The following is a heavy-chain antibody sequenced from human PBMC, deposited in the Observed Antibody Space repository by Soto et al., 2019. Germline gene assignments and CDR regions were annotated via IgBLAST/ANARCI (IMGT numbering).Heavy chain of an antibody. D-gene: IGHD2-15*01. CDR1: GYTFTSWG. CDR3: ERDQAPPLPGHCSGGRCSALFDY. Sequence: SVRFSWRASGYTFTSWGISWVRQTPGQGLEWMGWISAYNGNTNYAQKLQGRVTMTTDTSTSTAYMELRSLRSDDTAVYYCERDQAPPLPGHCSGGRCSALFDYWGQGTLVTVSS. V-gene: IGHV1-18*01. CDR2: ISAYNGNT. J-gene: IGHJ4*02.